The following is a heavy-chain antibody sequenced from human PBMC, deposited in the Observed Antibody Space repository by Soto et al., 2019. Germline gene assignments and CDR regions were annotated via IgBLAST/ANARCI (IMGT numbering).Heavy chain of an antibody. CDR2: FDPEDGET. Sequence: ASVKVSCKVSRYTLTELSMHWVRQAPGKGLEWMGGFDPEDGETIYAQKFQGRVTMTEDTSTDTAYMELSSRRSEDTAVYYCATGGANYYDSSGYYYFDYWGQGTLVTVSS. V-gene: IGHV1-24*01. CDR3: ATGGANYYDSSGYYYFDY. J-gene: IGHJ4*02. CDR1: RYTLTELS. D-gene: IGHD3-22*01.